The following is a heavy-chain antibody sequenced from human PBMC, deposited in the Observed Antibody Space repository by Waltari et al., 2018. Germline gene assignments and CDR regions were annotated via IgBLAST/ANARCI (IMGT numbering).Heavy chain of an antibody. CDR3: ARDRTRRLDP. J-gene: IGHJ5*02. CDR1: GASITYGFY. Sequence: QVQLQESGPGLVKPSETLSLTCSVSGASITYGFYWAWIRQPPGKGLEYIGNIYHSDTGDYNTSLQSRVTMSVDTSKNQFSLELRSVTAADTAIYYCARDRTRRLDPWGQGILVTVSS. V-gene: IGHV4-38-2*02. D-gene: IGHD6-25*01. CDR2: IYHSDTG.